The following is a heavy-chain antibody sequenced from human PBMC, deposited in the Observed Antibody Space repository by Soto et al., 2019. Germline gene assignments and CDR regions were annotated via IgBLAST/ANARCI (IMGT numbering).Heavy chain of an antibody. J-gene: IGHJ4*02. CDR2: VFYNGDT. CDR1: GGAISRYY. D-gene: IGHD3-3*02. V-gene: IGHV4-59*01. CDR3: ARGTFMVKFLFGY. Sequence: PSETLSLTCTVSGGAISRYYWSWIRQSPGKGLEWIGYVFYNGDTNYNPSLKSRVTISVDTSKNQFSLNLTSVTAADTAVYYCARGTFMVKFLFGYWGQGTLVTVSS.